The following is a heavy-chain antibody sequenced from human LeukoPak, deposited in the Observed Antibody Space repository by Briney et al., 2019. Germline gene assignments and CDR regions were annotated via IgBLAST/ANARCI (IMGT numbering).Heavy chain of an antibody. CDR1: GFTFSSYA. CDR3: LETEAWPDYFDY. Sequence: PGGSLRLSCAASGFTFSSYAMSWVRQAPGKGLEWVSAISGSGGSTYYADSVKGRFTISRDNTKNTLYLQMNSLRAEDTAVYYCLETEAWPDYFDYWGQGTLVTVSS. V-gene: IGHV3-23*01. D-gene: IGHD5-24*01. J-gene: IGHJ4*02. CDR2: ISGSGGST.